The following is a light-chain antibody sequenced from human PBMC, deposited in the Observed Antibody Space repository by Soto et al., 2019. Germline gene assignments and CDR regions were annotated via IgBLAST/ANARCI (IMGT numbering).Light chain of an antibody. V-gene: IGLV1-44*01. J-gene: IGLJ2*01. CDR3: AAWDDSLNGVV. CDR1: SSNIGSHT. CDR2: ISN. Sequence: QSVLTQPPSASGTPGQRATIPCSGSSSNIGSHTVNWYQQVPGKAPKLLIYISNQRPSGVPDRFSGSKSATSASLAISGLQSEDEADYYCAAWDDSLNGVVFGGGTKLTVL.